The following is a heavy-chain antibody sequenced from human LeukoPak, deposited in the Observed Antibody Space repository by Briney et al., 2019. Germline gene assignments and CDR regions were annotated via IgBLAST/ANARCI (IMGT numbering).Heavy chain of an antibody. CDR3: ATGRNYYGSGSYYIH. CDR2: IKSETDGETT. Sequence: AGSLRLSCAASAFTFTNAWMSWVSQAPGKGLEWVGRIKSETDGETTDYAAPVKGRFTISRDDSKNTLFLQMNGLKTEDTAVYYCATGRNYYGSGSYYIHWGQGTLVTVSS. V-gene: IGHV3-15*01. J-gene: IGHJ4*02. D-gene: IGHD3-10*01. CDR1: AFTFTNAW.